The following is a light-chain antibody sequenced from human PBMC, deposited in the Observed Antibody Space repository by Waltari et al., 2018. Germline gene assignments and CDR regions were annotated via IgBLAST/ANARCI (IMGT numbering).Light chain of an antibody. CDR3: AAWDDSLNGPHVV. V-gene: IGLV1-44*01. Sequence: QSVLTQPPSASGTPGQRVTISCSGSSSNIGSNTVNWYQQLPGTPPKLLIYSNNQRPSGVPGPLSGSKSATSASRAIGGLQSEDEADYYCAAWDDSLNGPHVVFGGGTKLTVL. J-gene: IGLJ2*01. CDR1: SSNIGSNT. CDR2: SNN.